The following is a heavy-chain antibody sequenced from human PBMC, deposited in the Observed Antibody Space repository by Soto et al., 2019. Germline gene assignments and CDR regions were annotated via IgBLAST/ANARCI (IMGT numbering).Heavy chain of an antibody. J-gene: IGHJ6*02. V-gene: IGHV1-18*01. CDR3: ARDSNEYASSSLFYYYGMDV. CDR2: ISTYDGKT. D-gene: IGHD6-6*01. Sequence: QVQLVQSGAEVKQPGASVKVSCKASGYTFTSDGISWVRQAPGQGLGWVGWISTYDGKTYYARKLQGRVSMTTDTSATTAYMELKNLRSDDTAVYYCARDSNEYASSSLFYYYGMDVWGQGTTVTVSS. CDR1: GYTFTSDG.